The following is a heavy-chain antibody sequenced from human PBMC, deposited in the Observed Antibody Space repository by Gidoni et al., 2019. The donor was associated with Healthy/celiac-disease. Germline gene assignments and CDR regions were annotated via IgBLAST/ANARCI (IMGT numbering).Heavy chain of an antibody. D-gene: IGHD2-15*01. J-gene: IGHJ4*02. Sequence: EVHPAQPGAELQKPGEPLNIPCKGSGYSFTSYWIGWVRQMPGKGLGWMGIIYPGDSDTSYSPSFQGQVTISADKSISTAYLQWGSLKASDTAMYYCARLRYCSGGSCLYYFDYWGQGTLVTVSS. CDR3: ARLRYCSGGSCLYYFDY. V-gene: IGHV5-51*03. CDR2: IYPGDSDT. CDR1: GYSFTSYW.